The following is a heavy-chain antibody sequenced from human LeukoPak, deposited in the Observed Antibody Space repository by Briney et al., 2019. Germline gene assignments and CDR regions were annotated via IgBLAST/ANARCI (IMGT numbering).Heavy chain of an antibody. CDR3: ARLERRQEAFDI. D-gene: IGHD1-1*01. Sequence: SETLFLTCTVSGGSISSQYWSWIRQPPGKGLEWIGYSYYTGSTNYNPSLKSRVTISVDTSNNQFSLKLSSVTAADTAVYYRARLERRQEAFDIWGQGTMVTVSS. V-gene: IGHV4-59*08. CDR2: SYYTGST. CDR1: GGSISSQY. J-gene: IGHJ3*02.